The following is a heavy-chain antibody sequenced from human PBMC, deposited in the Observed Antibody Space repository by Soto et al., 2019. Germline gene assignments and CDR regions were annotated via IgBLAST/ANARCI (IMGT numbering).Heavy chain of an antibody. Sequence: QVQLQESGPGLVKPSETLSLTCTVSGGSISSYYWSWIRQPPGKGLEWIGYIYYSGSTNYNTSLTTPVTISVATSTHQSSLQLSSLTAAHTSVFYFARFLWSSCDCFDPWRQGTLVTVSS. D-gene: IGHD3-10*01. CDR3: ARFLWSSCDCFDP. CDR2: IYYSGST. V-gene: IGHV4-59*08. J-gene: IGHJ5*02. CDR1: GGSISSYY.